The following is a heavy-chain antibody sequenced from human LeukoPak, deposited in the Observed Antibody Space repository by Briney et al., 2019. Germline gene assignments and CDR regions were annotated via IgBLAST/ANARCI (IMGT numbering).Heavy chain of an antibody. CDR2: IKQDGSEK. CDR3: ARDVLAAGATGTFDI. V-gene: IGHV3-7*03. Sequence: GGSLRLSCAASTFTFSNYWMSWVRQAPGKGLEWVANIKQDGSEKYYVDSVKGRFTISRDNAKTSLYLQMNSLRAEDTAVYYCARDVLAAGATGTFDIWGQGTMVTVSS. CDR1: TFTFSNYW. D-gene: IGHD1-14*01. J-gene: IGHJ3*02.